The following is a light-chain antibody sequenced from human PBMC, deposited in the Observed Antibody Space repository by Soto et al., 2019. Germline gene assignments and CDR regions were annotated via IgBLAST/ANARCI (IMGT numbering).Light chain of an antibody. Sequence: SYELTQPPSVSVAPGQTASLTCGGDSIGSQSVHWYQQKPGQAPILVVRDDTDRPSGIPERFSGSNSGSPATLTINSVEAGDEADYYCQVWYAGSDPPVIFGGGTQLTVL. CDR3: QVWYAGSDPPVI. J-gene: IGLJ2*01. V-gene: IGLV3-21*02. CDR1: SIGSQS. CDR2: DDT.